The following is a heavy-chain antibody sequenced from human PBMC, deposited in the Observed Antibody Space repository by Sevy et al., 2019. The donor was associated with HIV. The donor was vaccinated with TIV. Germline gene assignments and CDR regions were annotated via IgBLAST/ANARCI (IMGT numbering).Heavy chain of an antibody. J-gene: IGHJ5*02. Sequence: GGSLRLSCAASGFTFTTYWMIWIRQAPGKGLEWVANINRDGTQKYYPDSLKDRFTISRDNAGNSLYLQMDSLRAEDTALYYCARESSGPSVVDLWGQGTLVTVSS. CDR3: ARESSGPSVVDL. D-gene: IGHD3-22*01. V-gene: IGHV3-7*01. CDR1: GFTFTTYW. CDR2: INRDGTQK.